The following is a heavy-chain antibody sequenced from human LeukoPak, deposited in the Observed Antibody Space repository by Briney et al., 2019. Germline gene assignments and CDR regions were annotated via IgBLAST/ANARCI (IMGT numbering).Heavy chain of an antibody. CDR1: GGTFSSYA. J-gene: IGHJ6*02. CDR3: ARVVAAAGRSDYYYYGMDV. V-gene: IGHV1-69*04. Sequence: ASVKVSCKASGGTFSSYAISWVRQAPGQGLEWMGRIIPILGIANYAQKFQGRVTITADKSTSTAYMELSSLRSEDTAVYYCARVVAAAGRSDYYYYGMDVWGQGTTVTVPS. CDR2: IIPILGIA. D-gene: IGHD6-13*01.